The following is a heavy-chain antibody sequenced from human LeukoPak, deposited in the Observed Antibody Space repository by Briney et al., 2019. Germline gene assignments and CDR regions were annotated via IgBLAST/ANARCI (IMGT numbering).Heavy chain of an antibody. CDR1: GYTFTSYG. J-gene: IGHJ5*02. V-gene: IGHV1-18*01. Sequence: ASVKVSCKASGYTFTSYGISWVRQAPGQGLEWMGWISAYNGNTNYAQKLQGGVTMTTDTSTSTAYMELRSLRSDDTAVYYCARISDVGATLTVVVWFDPWGQGTLVTVSS. CDR2: ISAYNGNT. CDR3: ARISDVGATLTVVVWFDP. D-gene: IGHD1-26*01.